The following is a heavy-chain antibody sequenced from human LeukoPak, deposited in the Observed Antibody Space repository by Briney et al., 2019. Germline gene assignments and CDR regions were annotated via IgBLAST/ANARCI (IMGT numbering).Heavy chain of an antibody. CDR1: GFTFSSYN. Sequence: WGSLRLSCAASGFTFSSYNMNWVRQPPGKGLEWVSSISSSSTYIYYAASVEGRFTISRDNAKNSLYLQMNSLRAEDTALYYCASSPYCSGGSCYSLWGQGTLVTVSS. J-gene: IGHJ4*02. D-gene: IGHD2-15*01. CDR2: ISSSSTYI. CDR3: ASSPYCSGGSCYSL. V-gene: IGHV3-21*01.